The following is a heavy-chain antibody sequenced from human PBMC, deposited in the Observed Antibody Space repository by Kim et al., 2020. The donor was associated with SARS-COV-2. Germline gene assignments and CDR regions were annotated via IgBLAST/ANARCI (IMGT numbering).Heavy chain of an antibody. Sequence: GGSLRLSCAASGFTFSSYAMHWVRQAPGKGLEWVAVISYDGSNKYYADSVKGRFTISRDNSKNTLYLQMNSLRAEDTAVYYCARDGQQWLVSWYYFDYWGQGTLVTVSS. CDR2: ISYDGSNK. D-gene: IGHD6-19*01. V-gene: IGHV3-30*04. CDR1: GFTFSSYA. J-gene: IGHJ4*02. CDR3: ARDGQQWLVSWYYFDY.